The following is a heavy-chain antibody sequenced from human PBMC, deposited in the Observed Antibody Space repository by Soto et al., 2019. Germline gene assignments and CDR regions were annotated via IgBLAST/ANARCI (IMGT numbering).Heavy chain of an antibody. J-gene: IGHJ6*02. CDR2: INPKSGGT. V-gene: IGHV1-2*04. Sequence: ASVKVSFKASGYSFTDYHIHWVRQAPGQGLEWLGRINPKSGGTSTAQKFQGWVTMTTDTSVSTASMELTRLTSDDTAIYYCARGDSTDCSNGACSFFYNHDMDVWGQGTTVTVS. D-gene: IGHD2-8*01. CDR3: ARGDSTDCSNGACSFFYNHDMDV. CDR1: GYSFTDYH.